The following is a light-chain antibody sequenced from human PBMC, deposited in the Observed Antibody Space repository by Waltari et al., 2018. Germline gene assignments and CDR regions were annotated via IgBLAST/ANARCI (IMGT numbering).Light chain of an antibody. CDR1: DSYLGAYDF. CDR2: EVS. Sequence: QSALTQPASVSGSPGQSITLSCSGTDSYLGAYDFVSWYQPHPGKAPPLIIYEVSNRPSGISNRFSASKSGNTASLTISGLQAEDEADYYCSSYTTSSAPGVFGTGTRVTVL. J-gene: IGLJ1*01. V-gene: IGLV2-14*01. CDR3: SSYTTSSAPGV.